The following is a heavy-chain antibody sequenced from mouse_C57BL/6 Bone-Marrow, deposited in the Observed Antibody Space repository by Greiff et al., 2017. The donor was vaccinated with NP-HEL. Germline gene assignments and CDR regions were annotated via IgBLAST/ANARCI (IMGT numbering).Heavy chain of an antibody. CDR1: GYAFSSSW. CDR2: IYPGDGDT. CDR3: GITTRYAMDD. D-gene: IGHD1-3*01. V-gene: IGHV1-82*01. J-gene: IGHJ4*01. Sequence: QVQLQQSGPELVKPGASVKISCKASGYAFSSSWMNWVKQRPGKGLEWIGRIYPGDGDTNYNGKFKGKATLTADKSSSTAYMQLSSLTSEDSAVYFCGITTRYAMDDWGQGTSVTVSS.